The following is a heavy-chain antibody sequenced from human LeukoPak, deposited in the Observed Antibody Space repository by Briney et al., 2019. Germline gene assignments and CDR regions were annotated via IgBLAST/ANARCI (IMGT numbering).Heavy chain of an antibody. CDR2: IPSDGSYT. Sequence: GGSLRLSCAASGFNFSSHGMHWVRQAPGKGLEWVALIPSDGSYTYYADSVKGRFTISRDNSKNTLSLQMNSVRPDDTAVYYCAKDRYGDYGPFDNWGQGTMVTVSS. V-gene: IGHV3-30*18. D-gene: IGHD4-17*01. CDR3: AKDRYGDYGPFDN. CDR1: GFNFSSHG. J-gene: IGHJ3*02.